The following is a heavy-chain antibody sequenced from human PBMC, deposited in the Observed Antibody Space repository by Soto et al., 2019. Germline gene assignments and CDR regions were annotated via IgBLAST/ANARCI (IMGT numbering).Heavy chain of an antibody. CDR1: GYSFTNYW. J-gene: IGHJ4*02. Sequence: GESLKISCKGSGYSFTNYWIGWVRQMPGKGLEWMGIIYPGDSDTRYSPSFQGQVTISADKSISTAYLQWSSLKASDTAMYYCARLAASSGWYLRTPPGSDYFDYWGQGTLVTVS. CDR2: IYPGDSDT. V-gene: IGHV5-51*01. CDR3: ARLAASSGWYLRTPPGSDYFDY. D-gene: IGHD6-19*01.